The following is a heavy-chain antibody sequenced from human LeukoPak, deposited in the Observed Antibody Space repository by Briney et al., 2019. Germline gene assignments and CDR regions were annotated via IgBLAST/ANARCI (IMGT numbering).Heavy chain of an antibody. CDR1: GYNFATYW. Sequence: GESLKISCKTSGYNFATYWIGWVRQMPGKGLEWMGIIYPSDSDTRYSPSFQGQVTISADKSISAAYLHWNSLKASDTAMYYCARTNYYGSGSSPDYYYMDVWGKGTTVTISS. V-gene: IGHV5-51*01. D-gene: IGHD3-10*01. J-gene: IGHJ6*03. CDR3: ARTNYYGSGSSPDYYYMDV. CDR2: IYPSDSDT.